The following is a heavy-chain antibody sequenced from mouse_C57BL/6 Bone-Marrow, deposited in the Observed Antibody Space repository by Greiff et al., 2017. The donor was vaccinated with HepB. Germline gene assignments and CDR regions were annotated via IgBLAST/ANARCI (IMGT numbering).Heavy chain of an antibody. CDR2: ISSGGSYT. CDR1: GFTFSSYG. V-gene: IGHV5-6*01. D-gene: IGHD1-1*01. J-gene: IGHJ2*01. CDR3: ARDYYGSKGY. Sequence: DVQLVESGGDLVKPGGSLKLSCAASGFTFSSYGMSWVRQTPDKRLEWVATISSGGSYTYYPDSVKGRFTISRDNAKNTLYLQMSSLKSEDTAMYYCARDYYGSKGYWGQGTTLTVSS.